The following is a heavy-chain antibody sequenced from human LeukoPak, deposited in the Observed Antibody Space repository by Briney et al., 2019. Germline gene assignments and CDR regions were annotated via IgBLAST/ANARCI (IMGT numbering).Heavy chain of an antibody. V-gene: IGHV3-48*04. J-gene: IGHJ4*02. D-gene: IGHD3-22*01. Sequence: GGSLRLSCAASGFTFSSYSMSWVRQAPGKGLEWLSYISGGITTIYYADSVKGRFTISRDNAKNSLYVQMNSLRAEDTAVYYCARGYDSGGYYPDFWGQGTLVTVSS. CDR1: GFTFSSYS. CDR2: ISGGITTI. CDR3: ARGYDSGGYYPDF.